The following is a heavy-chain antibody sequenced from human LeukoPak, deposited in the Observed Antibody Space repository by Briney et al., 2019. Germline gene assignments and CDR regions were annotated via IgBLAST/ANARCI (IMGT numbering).Heavy chain of an antibody. CDR2: ISSSGTST. Sequence: QSGGSLKLSCEVSGFTLTNSAMTWVRQAPGKGLEWVSSISSSGTSTYYADSVRGRFIFSRDISKNTVYLQMTRLRTDYTAVYYCAKAAGSYYHWYFDLWGRGTLVTVSS. CDR3: AKAAGSYYHWYFDL. CDR1: GFTLTNSA. V-gene: IGHV3-23*01. J-gene: IGHJ2*01. D-gene: IGHD3-10*01.